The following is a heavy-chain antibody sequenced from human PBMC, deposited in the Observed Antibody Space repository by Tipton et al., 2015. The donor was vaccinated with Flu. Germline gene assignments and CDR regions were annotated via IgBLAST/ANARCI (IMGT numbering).Heavy chain of an antibody. CDR2: IYHSGSP. CDR3: ARHGREFFYGSGTDY. J-gene: IGHJ4*02. CDR1: GDSIGSGYY. V-gene: IGHV4-38-2*01. Sequence: TLSLTCSVSGDSIGSGYYWGWIRQPPGKGLEWIGNIYHSGSPYYNPSLKSRVTISVDTSKNQFSLKLSSVTAADTAVYYCARHGREFFYGSGTDYWGQGTLVTVSS. D-gene: IGHD3-10*01.